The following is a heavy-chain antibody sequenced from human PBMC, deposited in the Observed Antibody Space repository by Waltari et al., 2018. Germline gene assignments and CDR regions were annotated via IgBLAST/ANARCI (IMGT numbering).Heavy chain of an antibody. Sequence: EVQLVESGGGLVQPGGSLRLSCIVSGFTLHNVWMSWVRQAPGKGWGWVANIKEDGTEKHYVDSVKGRFTISRDNAKNSLFLQMNNLRVEDTAVYYCARTYGGGYWGQGTLVTVSS. J-gene: IGHJ4*02. D-gene: IGHD4-17*01. CDR2: IKEDGTEK. V-gene: IGHV3-7*01. CDR3: ARTYGGGY. CDR1: GFTLHNVW.